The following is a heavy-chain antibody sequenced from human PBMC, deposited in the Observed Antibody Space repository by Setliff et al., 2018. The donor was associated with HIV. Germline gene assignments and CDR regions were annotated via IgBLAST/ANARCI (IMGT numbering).Heavy chain of an antibody. Sequence: ASVKVSCKASGYTFNDYYYMHWVRQAPGQGLEWMGWINPKSGDTNYAEKFQGRVTMTMKTSISTAYMDLSSLTSDDTAVYYCVLASIVSTARWNHWGRGTLVTVSS. CDR2: INPKSGDT. J-gene: IGHJ5*02. D-gene: IGHD1-26*01. V-gene: IGHV1-2*02. CDR3: VLASIVSTARWNH. CDR1: GYTFNDYY.